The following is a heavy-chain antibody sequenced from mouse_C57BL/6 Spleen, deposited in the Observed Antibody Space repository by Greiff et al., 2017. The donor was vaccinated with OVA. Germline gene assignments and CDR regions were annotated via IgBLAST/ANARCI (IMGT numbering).Heavy chain of an antibody. CDR2: IYPSDSET. V-gene: IGHV1-61*01. Sequence: VQVVESGAELVRPGSSVKLSCKASGYTFTSYWMDWVKQRPGQGLEWIGNIYPSDSETHYNQKFKDKATLTVDKSSSTAYMQLSSLTSEDSAVYYCARSGSGPFDYWGQGTTLTVSS. J-gene: IGHJ2*01. CDR1: GYTFTSYW. CDR3: ARSGSGPFDY. D-gene: IGHD3-2*02.